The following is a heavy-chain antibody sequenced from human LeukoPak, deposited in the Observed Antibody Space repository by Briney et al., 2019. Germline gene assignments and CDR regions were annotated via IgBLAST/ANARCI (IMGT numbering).Heavy chain of an antibody. V-gene: IGHV1-69*02. CDR2: IIPILGIA. CDR1: GGTFSSYT. Sequence: SVKVSCKASGGTFSSYTISWVRQAPGQGLERMGRIIPILGIANYAQKFQGRVTITADKSTSTAYMELSSLRSEDTAVYYCARGQGVVVKDWFDPWGQGTLVTVSS. J-gene: IGHJ5*02. CDR3: ARGQGVVVKDWFDP. D-gene: IGHD2-15*01.